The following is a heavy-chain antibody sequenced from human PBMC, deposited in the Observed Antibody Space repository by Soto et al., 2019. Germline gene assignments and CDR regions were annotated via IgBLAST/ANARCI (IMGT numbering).Heavy chain of an antibody. J-gene: IGHJ3*02. CDR2: INHSGSN. V-gene: IGHV4-34*01. CDR3: ARGGSNDWQVAFDI. D-gene: IGHD3-9*01. Sequence: PSETLSLTCVVSGGSFSTYYYNWIRQSPGKGLEWIGEINHSGSNNYSPSLKSRVTMSLDTSKNQFSLKLTSVTAADTAVYYWARGGSNDWQVAFDIWGQGTRVTVSS. CDR1: GGSFSTYY.